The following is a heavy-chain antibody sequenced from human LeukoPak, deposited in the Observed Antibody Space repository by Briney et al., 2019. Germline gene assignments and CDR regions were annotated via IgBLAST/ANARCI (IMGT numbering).Heavy chain of an antibody. J-gene: IGHJ6*03. V-gene: IGHV4-39*01. CDR1: GGSVSSSSYY. CDR3: ASFYCSGGSCYQYYSYYYMDV. CDR2: IYYSGST. Sequence: SETLSLTCTVSGGSVSSSSYYWGWIRQPPGKGLEWIGSIYYSGSTYSNPSLQSRVTISVDTSKNQFSLKLNSVTAADTAVYYCASFYCSGGSCYQYYSYYYMDVWGKGITVTISS. D-gene: IGHD2-15*01.